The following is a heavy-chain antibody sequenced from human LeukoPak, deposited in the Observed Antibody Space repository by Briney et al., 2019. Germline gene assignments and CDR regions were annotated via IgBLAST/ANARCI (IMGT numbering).Heavy chain of an antibody. CDR2: ISAYNGNT. Sequence: ASVKVSCKASGYTFSSYGISWVRQAPGQGLEWMGWISAYNGNTNYAQKLQGRVTMTTDTSTSTAYMELRSLRSADTAVYYCARDSRGYSAYDSDYWGQGTLVTVSS. J-gene: IGHJ4*02. D-gene: IGHD5-12*01. V-gene: IGHV1-18*01. CDR3: ARDSRGYSAYDSDY. CDR1: GYTFSSYG.